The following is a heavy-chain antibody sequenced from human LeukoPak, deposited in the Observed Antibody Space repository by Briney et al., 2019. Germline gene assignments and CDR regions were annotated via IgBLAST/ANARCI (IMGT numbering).Heavy chain of an antibody. CDR3: ATAVYDSSGLIDY. CDR1: GYTLTELS. V-gene: IGHV1-24*01. D-gene: IGHD3-22*01. Sequence: ASVKVSCKVSGYTLTELSMHWVRQAPGKGLEWMGGFDPEDGETIYAQKFQGRVTMTEDTSTDTAYMELSSLRSEDTAAYYCATAVYDSSGLIDYWGQGTLVTVSS. J-gene: IGHJ4*02. CDR2: FDPEDGET.